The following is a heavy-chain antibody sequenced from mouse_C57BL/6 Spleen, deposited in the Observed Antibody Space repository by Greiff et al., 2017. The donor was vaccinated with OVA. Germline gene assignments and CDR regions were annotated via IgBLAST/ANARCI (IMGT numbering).Heavy chain of an antibody. CDR3: ARYAYGNSDV. CDR2: IRNKANGYTT. Sequence: EVKLMESGGGLVQPGGSLSLSCAASGFTFTDYYMSWVRQPPGKALEWLGFIRNKANGYTTEYSASVKGRFTISRDNSQSILYLQMNALRAEDSATYYCARYAYGNSDVWGTGTTVTVSS. CDR1: GFTFTDYY. D-gene: IGHD2-1*01. V-gene: IGHV7-3*01. J-gene: IGHJ1*03.